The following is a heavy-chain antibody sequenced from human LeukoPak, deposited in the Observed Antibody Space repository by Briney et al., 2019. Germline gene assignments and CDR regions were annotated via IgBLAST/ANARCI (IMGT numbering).Heavy chain of an antibody. CDR1: GGTFSSYA. J-gene: IGHJ5*02. Sequence: SVKVSCKASGGTFSSYAISWVRQAPGQGLEWMGGIIPIFGTANYAQKFQGRVTITTDESTSTAYMELSSLRSEDTAMYYCARGALRCSSTSCYSETNWFDPWGQGTLVTVSS. CDR2: IIPIFGTA. D-gene: IGHD2-2*01. CDR3: ARGALRCSSTSCYSETNWFDP. V-gene: IGHV1-69*05.